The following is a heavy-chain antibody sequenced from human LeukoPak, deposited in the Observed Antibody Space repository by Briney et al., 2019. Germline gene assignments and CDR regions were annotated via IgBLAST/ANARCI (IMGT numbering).Heavy chain of an antibody. Sequence: PSETLSLTCTVSGGGISSGGYSWSWIRQHPGKGLEWIGYIYYSGSTYYNPSLKSRISIPVDTSMNQFSLKLNSVIAADTAVYYCARDGDGYGRFDYWGQGTLVTVSS. CDR3: ARDGDGYGRFDY. D-gene: IGHD2-21*02. J-gene: IGHJ4*02. V-gene: IGHV4-31*03. CDR1: GGGISSGGYS. CDR2: IYYSGST.